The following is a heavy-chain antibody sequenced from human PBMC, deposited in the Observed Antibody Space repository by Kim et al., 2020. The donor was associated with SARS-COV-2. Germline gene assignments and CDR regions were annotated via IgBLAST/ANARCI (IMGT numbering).Heavy chain of an antibody. D-gene: IGHD5-12*01. CDR2: IIPIFGTA. J-gene: IGHJ4*02. CDR1: GGTFSSYA. CDR3: ARGGYDLSNHFDY. V-gene: IGHV1-69*13. Sequence: SVKVSCKASGGTFSSYAISWVRQAPGQGLEWMGGIIPIFGTANYAQKFQGRVTITADESTSTAYMELSSLRSEDTAVYYCARGGYDLSNHFDYWGQGTLVTVSS.